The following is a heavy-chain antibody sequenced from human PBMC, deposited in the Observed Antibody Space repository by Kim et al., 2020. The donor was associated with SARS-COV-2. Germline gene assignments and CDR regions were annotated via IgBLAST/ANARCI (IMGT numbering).Heavy chain of an antibody. CDR3: ARGRFTPIFGVILRSYGFD. CDR2: MNPNSGNT. CDR1: GYTFTRYD. V-gene: IGHV1-8*01. Sequence: ASVKVSCKAAGYTFTRYDINWVRQAPGQGFEWMGWMNPNSGNTGYAQKFQGRVTMTSDTSINTAYMELRGLRFEDTAFYYCARGRFTPIFGVILRSYGFD. J-gene: IGHJ3*01. D-gene: IGHD3-3*01.